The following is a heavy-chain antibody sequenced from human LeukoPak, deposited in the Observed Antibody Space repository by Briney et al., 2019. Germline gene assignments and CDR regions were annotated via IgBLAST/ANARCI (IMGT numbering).Heavy chain of an antibody. Sequence: SETLSLTCAVSGGPISSGGYSWSWIRQPPGKGLEWIGYIYHSGSTYYNPSLKSRVTISVDRSKNQFSLKLSSVTAADTAVYYCARGAYGSYFDYWGQGTLVTVSS. D-gene: IGHD3-10*01. CDR1: GGPISSGGYS. V-gene: IGHV4-30-2*01. CDR2: IYHSGST. J-gene: IGHJ4*02. CDR3: ARGAYGSYFDY.